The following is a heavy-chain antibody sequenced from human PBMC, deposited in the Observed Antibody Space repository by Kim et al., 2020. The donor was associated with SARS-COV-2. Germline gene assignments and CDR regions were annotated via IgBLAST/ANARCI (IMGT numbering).Heavy chain of an antibody. D-gene: IGHD5-12*01. Sequence: AQKLQARVTITADKSTSTAYMELSSLSSEDTAVYYWARGYSGYGRPDFDYWGQGTLVTVSS. CDR3: ARGYSGYGRPDFDY. V-gene: IGHV1-69*04. J-gene: IGHJ4*02.